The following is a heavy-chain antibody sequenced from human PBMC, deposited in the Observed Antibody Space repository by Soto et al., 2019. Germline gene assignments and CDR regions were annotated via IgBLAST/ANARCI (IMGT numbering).Heavy chain of an antibody. V-gene: IGHV1-2*02. CDR3: ARDPIGGGAPYYFDY. D-gene: IGHD3-16*01. Sequence: QVQLVQSGAEVRKPGASVKVSCKASGYTFTDYDMHWVRQAPGQGLEWMGWIIPKSGGANYLQKFRGRLTLTRDTATNTAYLELNRLTSDDTAVYYCARDPIGGGAPYYFDYWGQGSLVTVSS. CDR2: IIPKSGGA. CDR1: GYTFTDYD. J-gene: IGHJ4*02.